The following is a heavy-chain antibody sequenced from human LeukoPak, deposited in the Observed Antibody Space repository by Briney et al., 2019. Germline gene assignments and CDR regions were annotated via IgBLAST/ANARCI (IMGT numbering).Heavy chain of an antibody. D-gene: IGHD3-10*01. CDR3: ARCGFGELLLTSISNWFDP. Sequence: ASVKVSCKASGYTFTSYDINWVRQATGQGLEWMGWMNPNSGNTGYAQKLQGRVTMTTDTSTSTAYMELRSLRSDDTAVYYCARCGFGELLLTSISNWFDPWGQGTLVTVSS. V-gene: IGHV1-8*02. J-gene: IGHJ5*02. CDR1: GYTFTSYD. CDR2: MNPNSGNT.